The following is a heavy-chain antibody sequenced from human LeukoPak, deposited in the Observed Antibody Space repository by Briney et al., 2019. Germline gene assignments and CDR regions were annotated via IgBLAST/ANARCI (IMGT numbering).Heavy chain of an antibody. Sequence: SETLSLTCTVSGDSISNYCWSWIRQSPGKGLEWIRYIYYSGSANYNPSLKSRVTISVDTSKNQFSLKLSSVTAADTAVYYCARETCSGGSCFQFDFWGQGTLVTVSS. J-gene: IGHJ4*02. CDR1: GDSISNYC. D-gene: IGHD2-15*01. V-gene: IGHV4-59*01. CDR3: ARETCSGGSCFQFDF. CDR2: IYYSGSA.